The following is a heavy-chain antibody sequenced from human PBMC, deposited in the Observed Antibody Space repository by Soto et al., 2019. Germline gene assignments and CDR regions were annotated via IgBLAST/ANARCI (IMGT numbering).Heavy chain of an antibody. CDR3: ARAYEGDYFDY. CDR1: GFTFTSYA. D-gene: IGHD3-16*01. V-gene: IGHV3-30-3*01. Sequence: PAGSLRLSCAASGFTFTSYAMHWVRQAPGKGLEWVAVISYDGSNKYYADSVKGRFTISRDNSKNTLYLQMNSLRAEDTAVYYCARAYEGDYFDYWGQGT. CDR2: ISYDGSNK. J-gene: IGHJ4*02.